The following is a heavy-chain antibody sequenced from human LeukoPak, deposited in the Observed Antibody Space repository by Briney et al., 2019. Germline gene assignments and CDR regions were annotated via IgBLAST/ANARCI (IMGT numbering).Heavy chain of an antibody. D-gene: IGHD3-16*01. CDR2: IYYSGST. CDR1: GGSISSSSYY. CDR3: ARSLGRLITLGYFDY. Sequence: PSETLSLTCTVSGGSISSSSYYWGWIRQPPGRGLEWIGSIYYSGSTYYNPSLKSRVTISVDTSKNQSCLKMSSVTASDTAVYYCARSLGRLITLGYFDYWGQGTLVTVSS. V-gene: IGHV4-39*07. J-gene: IGHJ4*02.